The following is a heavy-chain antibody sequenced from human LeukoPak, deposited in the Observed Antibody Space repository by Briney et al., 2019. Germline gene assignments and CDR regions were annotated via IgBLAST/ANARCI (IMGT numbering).Heavy chain of an antibody. CDR1: GFTFDDYA. J-gene: IGHJ5*01. CDR3: AKGGGGLVAYNWFDS. V-gene: IGHV3-9*01. Sequence: GGSLRLSCAASGFTFDDYAMHWVRQAPGKGLEWVSGISWNRGSIGYADSVKGRFTMSRDNARNSVYLQMSSLRPEDTAFYYCAKGGGGLVAYNWFDSWGQGTLVTVAS. D-gene: IGHD3-10*01. CDR2: ISWNRGSI.